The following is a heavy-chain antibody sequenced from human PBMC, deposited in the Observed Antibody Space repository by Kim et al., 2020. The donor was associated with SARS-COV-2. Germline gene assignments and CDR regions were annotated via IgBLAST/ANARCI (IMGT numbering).Heavy chain of an antibody. CDR1: GYTFTNYY. CDR3: ARQEFSSSWYGY. D-gene: IGHD6-13*01. CDR2: INPSGGST. Sequence: SVKVSCKASGYTFTNYYMHWLRQAPGQGPEWIGVINPSGGSTDYAQKFQGRVAMTRDTSASTLYMELSSLRSEDTAVYYCARQEFSSSWYGYWGQGTLVTVSS. V-gene: IGHV1-46*01. J-gene: IGHJ4*02.